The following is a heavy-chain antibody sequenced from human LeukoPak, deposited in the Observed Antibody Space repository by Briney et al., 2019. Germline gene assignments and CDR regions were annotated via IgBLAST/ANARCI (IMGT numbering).Heavy chain of an antibody. J-gene: IGHJ4*02. CDR2: IYYSGST. D-gene: IGHD3-10*01. CDR3: AREQYYYGSGRYYNGIDY. CDR1: GGSISKYS. Sequence: PSETLSLTCTVSGGSISKYSWSWIRQPPGKGLEWIGYIYYSGSTNYNPSLKSRVTISVDTSKNQFSLKLSSVTAADTAVYYCAREQYYYGSGRYYNGIDYWGQGTLVTVSS. V-gene: IGHV4-59*01.